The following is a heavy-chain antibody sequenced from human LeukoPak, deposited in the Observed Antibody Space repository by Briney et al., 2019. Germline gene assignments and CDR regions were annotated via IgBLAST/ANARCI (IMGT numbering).Heavy chain of an antibody. Sequence: SETLSLTCTVSGGSISSSGYYWGWIRQPPGKGLEWIGSIYYSGSTYYNPSLKSRVTISVDTSKNQFSLKLSSVTAADTAVYYCARAATMVRGGSSFDYWGQGTLVTVSS. CDR3: ARAATMVRGGSSFDY. CDR1: GGSISSSGYY. CDR2: IYYSGST. V-gene: IGHV4-39*07. D-gene: IGHD3-10*01. J-gene: IGHJ4*02.